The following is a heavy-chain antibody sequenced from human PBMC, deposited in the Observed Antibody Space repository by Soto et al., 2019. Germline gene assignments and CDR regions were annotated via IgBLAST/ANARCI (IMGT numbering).Heavy chain of an antibody. D-gene: IGHD6-13*01. CDR1: GFTFSSYG. Sequence: QVQLVESGGGVVQPGRSLRLSCAASGFTFSSYGMHWVRQAPGKGLEWVAVIWYDGSNKYYADSVKGRFTISRDNCKNTLNLQMNRLRAEDTAVYYCARWGIAAGEYWVQGTLVTVS. V-gene: IGHV3-33*01. CDR3: ARWGIAAGEY. CDR2: IWYDGSNK. J-gene: IGHJ1*01.